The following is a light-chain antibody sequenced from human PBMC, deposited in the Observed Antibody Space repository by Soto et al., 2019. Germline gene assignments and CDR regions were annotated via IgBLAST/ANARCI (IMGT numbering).Light chain of an antibody. CDR1: QGISSY. J-gene: IGKJ4*01. Sequence: AIRMTQSPSSLSASTGDRVTITCRASQGISSYLAWYQQKPGKAPKLLIYAASTLQSGVPSRFSGSGSATDFTLTISCLQSEDFATYYCQQYYSYPPLTFGGGTKVEIK. V-gene: IGKV1-8*01. CDR3: QQYYSYPPLT. CDR2: AAS.